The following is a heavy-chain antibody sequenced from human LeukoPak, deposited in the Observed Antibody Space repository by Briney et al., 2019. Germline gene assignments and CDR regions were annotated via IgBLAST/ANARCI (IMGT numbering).Heavy chain of an antibody. CDR2: IYHSGST. CDR3: ARGAGLAAAGPYDY. CDR1: GGSISSSNW. J-gene: IGHJ4*02. V-gene: IGHV4-4*02. D-gene: IGHD6-13*01. Sequence: PSETLSLTCAVSGGSISSSNWWSWVRQPPGKGLEWIGEIYHSGSTNYNPSLKSRVTISVDKSKNQFSLKLSSVTAADTTVYYCARGAGLAAAGPYDYWGQGTLVTVSS.